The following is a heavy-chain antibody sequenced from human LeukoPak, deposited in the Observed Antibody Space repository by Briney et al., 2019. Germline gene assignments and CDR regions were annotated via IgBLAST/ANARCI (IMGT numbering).Heavy chain of an antibody. J-gene: IGHJ5*02. V-gene: IGHV3-48*01. Sequence: GGSLRLSCAASGFTFSTYSMNWVRQAPGKGLELVSYISRSSSTIHYADSVKGRFTISRDNAKNSLYLQMNSLTADDTAVYYCARTEWFDPWGQGTLVTVSS. CDR1: GFTFSTYS. CDR3: ARTEWFDP. CDR2: ISRSSSTI.